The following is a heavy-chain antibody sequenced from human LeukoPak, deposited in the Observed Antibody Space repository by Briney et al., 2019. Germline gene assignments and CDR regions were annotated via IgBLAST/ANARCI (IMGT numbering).Heavy chain of an antibody. J-gene: IGHJ4*02. CDR1: GFTLSSYS. V-gene: IGHV3-48*01. Sequence: GGSLRLSCATSGFTLSSYSMNWVRQAPGKGLEWVSYIISGSTTIYYADSVKGRFTISRDNAKNSLYLQMNSLRAEDTAVYYCARDVEQWLVRVYYFDYWGQGTLVTVSS. D-gene: IGHD6-19*01. CDR3: ARDVEQWLVRVYYFDY. CDR2: IISGSTTI.